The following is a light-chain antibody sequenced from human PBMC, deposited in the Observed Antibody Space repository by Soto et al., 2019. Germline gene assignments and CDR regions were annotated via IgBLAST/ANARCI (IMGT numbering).Light chain of an antibody. CDR2: EVS. V-gene: IGLV2-14*01. CDR1: SSDVGGYNY. Sequence: QSALTQPPSASGSPGQSVTISCTGTSSDVGGYNYVSWYQQYPGKAPKLMIYEVSNRPSGVSNRFSGSKSGNTASLTISGLQAEDEADYYCSSYRSSILVFGGGTQLTVL. J-gene: IGLJ3*02. CDR3: SSYRSSILV.